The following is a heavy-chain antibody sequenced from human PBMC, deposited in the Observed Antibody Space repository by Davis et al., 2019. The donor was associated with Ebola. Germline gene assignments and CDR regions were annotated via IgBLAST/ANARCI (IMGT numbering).Heavy chain of an antibody. CDR3: ARVAGATGY. Sequence: GESLKTSCAASGFTFSSYAMHWVRQAPGKGLEWVANIKQDGSEKYYVDSVKGRFTISRDNSKNTLYLQMNSLRAEDTAVYYCARVAGATGYWGQGTLVTVSS. J-gene: IGHJ4*02. CDR1: GFTFSSYA. D-gene: IGHD1-26*01. CDR2: IKQDGSEK. V-gene: IGHV3-7*01.